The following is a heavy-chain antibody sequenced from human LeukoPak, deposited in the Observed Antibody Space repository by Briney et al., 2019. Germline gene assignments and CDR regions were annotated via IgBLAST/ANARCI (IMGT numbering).Heavy chain of an antibody. CDR3: ATTQAGSSSWYVGWFDP. CDR1: GFTFSSYA. D-gene: IGHD6-13*01. CDR2: ISYDGSNK. Sequence: GGSLRLSCAASGFTFSSYAMHWVRQAPGKGLEWVAVISYDGSNKYYADSVKGRFTISRDNSKNTPYLQMNSLRAEDTAVYYCATTQAGSSSWYVGWFDPWGQGTLVTVSS. V-gene: IGHV3-30*04. J-gene: IGHJ5*02.